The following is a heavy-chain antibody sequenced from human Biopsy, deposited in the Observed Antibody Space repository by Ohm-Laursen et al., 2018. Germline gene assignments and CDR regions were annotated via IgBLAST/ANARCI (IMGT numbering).Heavy chain of an antibody. CDR2: ISGGGTI. Sequence: GSLRLSCAASGFSFRDYHMSWIRQAPGRGLAWVSYISGGGTIYYGDSMKGRVTISRDNAKNSLYLQMHSLRAEDTAVYYCARDTRWSPYSMDVWGQGTTVTVSS. J-gene: IGHJ6*02. CDR3: ARDTRWSPYSMDV. CDR1: GFSFRDYH. V-gene: IGHV3-11*01. D-gene: IGHD4-23*01.